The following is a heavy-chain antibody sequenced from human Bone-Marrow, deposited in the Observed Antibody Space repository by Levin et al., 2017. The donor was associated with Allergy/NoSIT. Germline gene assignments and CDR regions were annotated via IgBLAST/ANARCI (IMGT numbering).Heavy chain of an antibody. D-gene: IGHD3-3*01. J-gene: IGHJ5*02. CDR1: GGSFSGYY. V-gene: IGHV4-34*01. Sequence: SETLSLTCAVYGGSFSGYYWSWIRQPPGKGLEWIGEINHSGSTNYNPSLKSRVTISVDTSKNQFSLKLSSVTAADTAVYYCARGRYYDFWSGYRGAWFDPWGQGTLVTVSS. CDR2: INHSGST. CDR3: ARGRYYDFWSGYRGAWFDP.